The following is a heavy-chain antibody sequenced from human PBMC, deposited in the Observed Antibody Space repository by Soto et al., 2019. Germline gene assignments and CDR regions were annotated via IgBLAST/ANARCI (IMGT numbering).Heavy chain of an antibody. CDR2: INPSGGST. D-gene: IGHD3-3*01. Sequence: GASVKVSCKASGYTFTSYYMHWVRQAPGQGLEWMGIINPSGGSTSYAQKFQGRVTMTRDTSTSTVYMELSSLRSEDTAVYYCARLIHYYDFWSGYYTGMTSVFDYWGQGTLVTVSS. V-gene: IGHV1-46*01. CDR1: GYTFTSYY. J-gene: IGHJ4*02. CDR3: ARLIHYYDFWSGYYTGMTSVFDY.